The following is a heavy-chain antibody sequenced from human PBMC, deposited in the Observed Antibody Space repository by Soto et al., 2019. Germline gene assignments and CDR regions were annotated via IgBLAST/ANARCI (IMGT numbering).Heavy chain of an antibody. CDR1: GFTFRDSG. J-gene: IGHJ6*04. CDR3: ARVGNGGRDV. D-gene: IGHD2-8*01. CDR2: VKNKADGHAT. V-gene: IGHV3-73*01. Sequence: EVQLVESGGGLVQPGGSLKLSCAASGFTFRDSGMHWVRQASGKGLEWVGRVKNKADGHATAYAASVKGRFTISRDDSNNTAYLQMTSLKTEDTAGYYCARVGNGGRDVWGKGATVTVSS.